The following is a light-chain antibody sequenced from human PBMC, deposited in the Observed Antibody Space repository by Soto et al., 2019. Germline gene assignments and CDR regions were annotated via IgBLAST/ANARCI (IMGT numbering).Light chain of an antibody. Sequence: SALTQPASVSGSPGQSITIFCTGTSSDVGGYNYVSWYQQQSGKAPKLMIHEVSNRPSGVSNRFSGSKSGNTASLTISGLQAEDEADYYCSSYTSSRAYVFGIGTKVTVL. J-gene: IGLJ1*01. CDR2: EVS. CDR1: SSDVGGYNY. V-gene: IGLV2-14*01. CDR3: SSYTSSRAYV.